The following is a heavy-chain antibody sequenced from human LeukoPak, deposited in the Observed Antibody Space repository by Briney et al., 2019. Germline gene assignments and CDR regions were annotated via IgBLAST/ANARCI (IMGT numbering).Heavy chain of an antibody. J-gene: IGHJ4*02. CDR1: GYSFTSYW. CDR2: IYPGDSDT. Sequence: GESLKISCKGSGYSFTSYWIGWVRQMPGKGLEWMGIIYPGDSDTRYSPSFQGQVTISADKSISTAYLQWSSLKASDTATYYCARLLSAEYSTRPLDYWGQGTLVTVSS. D-gene: IGHD6-13*01. V-gene: IGHV5-51*01. CDR3: ARLLSAEYSTRPLDY.